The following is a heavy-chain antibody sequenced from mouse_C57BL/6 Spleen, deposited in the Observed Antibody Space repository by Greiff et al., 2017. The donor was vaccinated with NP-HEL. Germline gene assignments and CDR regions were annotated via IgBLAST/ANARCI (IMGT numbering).Heavy chain of an antibody. CDR3: ARIPITTVAPDY. J-gene: IGHJ2*01. CDR1: GYAFSSSW. D-gene: IGHD1-1*01. Sequence: VQLQQSGPELVKPGASVKISCKASGYAFSSSWMNWVKQRPGKGLEWIGRIYPGDGDTNYNGKFKGKATLTADKSSSTAYMQLSSLTSEDSAVYFCARIPITTVAPDYWGQGTTLTVSS. CDR2: IYPGDGDT. V-gene: IGHV1-82*01.